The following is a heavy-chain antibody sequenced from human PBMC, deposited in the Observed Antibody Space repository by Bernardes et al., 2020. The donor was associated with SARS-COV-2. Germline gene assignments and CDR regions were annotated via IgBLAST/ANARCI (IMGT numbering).Heavy chain of an antibody. CDR3: ARDIVVVPAAHGPSFQNYYGMDV. V-gene: IGHV1-18*04. D-gene: IGHD2-2*01. CDR2: ISAYNGNT. J-gene: IGHJ6*02. Sequence: ASVKVSCKASGYTFTSYGISWVRQAPGQGLEWMGWISAYNGNTNYAQKLQGRVTMTTDTSTSTAYMELRSLRSDDTAVYYCARDIVVVPAAHGPSFQNYYGMDVWGQGTTVTVSS. CDR1: GYTFTSYG.